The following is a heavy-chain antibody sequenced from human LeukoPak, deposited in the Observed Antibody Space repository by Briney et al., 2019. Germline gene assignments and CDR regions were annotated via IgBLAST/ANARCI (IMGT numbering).Heavy chain of an antibody. J-gene: IGHJ3*02. D-gene: IGHD3-10*01. CDR3: ARELHRIWFGDAFDI. V-gene: IGHV4-30-2*01. CDR2: IYHSGST. CDR1: GGSISSGGYY. Sequence: SETLSLTCTVSGGSISSGGYYWSWIRQPPGKGLEWIGYIYHSGSTYYNPSLKSRVTISVDRSKNQFSLKLSSVTAADTAVYYCARELHRIWFGDAFDIWGQGTMVTVSS.